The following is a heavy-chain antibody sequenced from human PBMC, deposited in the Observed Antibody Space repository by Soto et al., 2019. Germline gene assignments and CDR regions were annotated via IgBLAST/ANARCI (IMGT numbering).Heavy chain of an antibody. CDR2: INAGNGNT. Sequence: GASVKVSCKASGYTFTSYAMHWVRQAPGQRLEWMGWINAGNGNTKYSQKFQGRVTITRDTSASTAYMELSSLRSEDTAVYYCARRRRDILTGSPGTLDYWGQGTLVTVSS. CDR3: ARRRRDILTGSPGTLDY. J-gene: IGHJ4*02. CDR1: GYTFTSYA. D-gene: IGHD3-9*01. V-gene: IGHV1-3*01.